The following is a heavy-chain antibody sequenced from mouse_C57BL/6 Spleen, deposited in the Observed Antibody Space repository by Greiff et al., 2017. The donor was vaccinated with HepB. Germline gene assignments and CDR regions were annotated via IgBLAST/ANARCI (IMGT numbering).Heavy chain of an antibody. V-gene: IGHV1-19*01. CDR2: INPYNGGT. CDR3: ARGDGSSLAWFAY. J-gene: IGHJ3*01. CDR1: GYTFTDYY. Sequence: EVQLQQSGPVLVKPGASVKMSCKASGYTFTDYYMNWVKQSHGKSLEWIGVINPYNGGTSYNQKFKGKATLTVDKSSSTAYMERTSLTSEDSAVYYCARGDGSSLAWFAYWGQETLVTVSA. D-gene: IGHD1-1*01.